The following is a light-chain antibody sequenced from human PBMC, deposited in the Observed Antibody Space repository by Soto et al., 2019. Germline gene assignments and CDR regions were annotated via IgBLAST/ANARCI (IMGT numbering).Light chain of an antibody. Sequence: EIVMTQSPATLSVSPGETATLSCRASQSVNSNLAWYQQKPGQAPRLLISDASTRAAGLPARFSGSGSGTEFTLTISSLQSEDFAVYFCQQSNTRPKTFGQGTKVEIK. V-gene: IGKV3-15*01. CDR2: DAS. J-gene: IGKJ1*01. CDR3: QQSNTRPKT. CDR1: QSVNSN.